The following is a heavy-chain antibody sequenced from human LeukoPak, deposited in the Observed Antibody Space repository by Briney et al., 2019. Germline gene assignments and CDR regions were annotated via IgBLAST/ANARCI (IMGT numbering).Heavy chain of an antibody. CDR2: ISSSDTYT. CDR1: GFTFSDYY. J-gene: IGHJ4*02. CDR3: AGGPYSSGSSADY. D-gene: IGHD6-19*01. V-gene: IGHV3-11*06. Sequence: GGSLRLSCAASGFTFSDYYMSWIRQAPGKGLEWVSYISSSDTYTNYADSVKGRFTISRDNAKNSLYLQMNSLRAEDTAVYYCAGGPYSSGSSADYWGQGTLVTVSS.